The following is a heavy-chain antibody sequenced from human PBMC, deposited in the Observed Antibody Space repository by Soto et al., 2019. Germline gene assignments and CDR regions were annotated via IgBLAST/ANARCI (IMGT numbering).Heavy chain of an antibody. CDR3: AGYTDYGSGSYGPLP. CDR2: IYYSGSN. CDR1: GGSISSGGYY. D-gene: IGHD3-10*01. Sequence: QVQLQESGPGLVKPSQTLSLTCTVSGGSISSGGYYWSWIRQHPGKGLEWIGYIYYSGSNYYNPSLKSRVTISVDTSQNQFSLMLSSVTAADTAVYYCAGYTDYGSGSYGPLPWGQGTLVTVSS. V-gene: IGHV4-31*03. J-gene: IGHJ5*02.